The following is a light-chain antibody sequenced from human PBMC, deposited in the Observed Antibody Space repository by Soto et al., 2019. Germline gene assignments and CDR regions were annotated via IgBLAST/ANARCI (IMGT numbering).Light chain of an antibody. CDR1: QSVSSN. J-gene: IGKJ1*01. CDR3: QQFGSSPPT. Sequence: EIVMTQSPATLSVSPVERATLSCRASQSVSSNLAWYRQTPGQAPRLLMYGASSRAAGIPDRFSGRGSGTDFTLTISGLEPEDFAVYYCQQFGSSPPTFGQGTKVDIK. V-gene: IGKV3-20*01. CDR2: GAS.